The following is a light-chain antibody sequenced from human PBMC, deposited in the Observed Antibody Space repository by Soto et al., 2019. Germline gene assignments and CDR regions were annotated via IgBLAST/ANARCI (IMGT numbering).Light chain of an antibody. Sequence: AIQMTQSPSSVSASVGDRVTLTCRASQGIGNDLGWYQQKPGKAPKLLIYAASSLQSGVPSRFSGSGSGTDFTLTISSLQPEDFATYYCLQDYSYPWTFGQRTKVDI. CDR2: AAS. V-gene: IGKV1-6*01. CDR1: QGIGND. J-gene: IGKJ1*01. CDR3: LQDYSYPWT.